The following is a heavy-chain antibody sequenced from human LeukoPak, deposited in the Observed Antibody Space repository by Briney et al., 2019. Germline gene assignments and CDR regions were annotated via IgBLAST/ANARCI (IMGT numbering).Heavy chain of an antibody. CDR2: IKSKRDGETT. J-gene: IGHJ3*01. Sequence: GGSLRLSCAGSGFNFQYAWMTWVRQAPGKGLEWVGRIKSKRDGETTDYAALVKSRFSISRDDSKNTVYLQMNSLRAEDTAIYYCARDMQLSTWGLGTMVTVSS. D-gene: IGHD3-16*02. CDR3: ARDMQLST. CDR1: GFNFQYAW. V-gene: IGHV3-15*01.